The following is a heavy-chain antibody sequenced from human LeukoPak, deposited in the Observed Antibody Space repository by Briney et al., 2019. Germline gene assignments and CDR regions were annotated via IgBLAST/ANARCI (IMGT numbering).Heavy chain of an antibody. Sequence: ASVKVSCKVSGYTLTELSMHWVRQAPGKGLECMGGFDPEDGETIYAQKFQGRVTMTEDTSTDTAYMELSSLRSEDTAVYYCATVIYYDSSGYPNWFDPWGQGTLVTVSS. V-gene: IGHV1-24*01. CDR2: FDPEDGET. CDR1: GYTLTELS. J-gene: IGHJ5*02. D-gene: IGHD3-22*01. CDR3: ATVIYYDSSGYPNWFDP.